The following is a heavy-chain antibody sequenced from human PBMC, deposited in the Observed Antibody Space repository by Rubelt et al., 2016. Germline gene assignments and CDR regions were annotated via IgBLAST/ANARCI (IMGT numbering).Heavy chain of an antibody. V-gene: IGHV3-23*01. CDR2: ISGSGGST. Sequence: GKGLEWVSAISGSGGSTYYADSVKGRFTISRDNSKNTLYLQTNSLRAEDTAVYYCAREKVGATTFDYWGQGTLVTVSS. J-gene: IGHJ4*02. CDR3: AREKVGATTFDY. D-gene: IGHD1-26*01.